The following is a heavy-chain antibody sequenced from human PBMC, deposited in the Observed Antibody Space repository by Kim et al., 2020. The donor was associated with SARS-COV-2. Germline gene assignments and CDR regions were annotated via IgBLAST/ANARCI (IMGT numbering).Heavy chain of an antibody. CDR3: AASYYYDMSADY. V-gene: IGHV1-58*01. J-gene: IGHJ4*02. CDR1: GFIFASSA. CDR2: IVVGSSNT. Sequence: SVKVSCKASGFIFASSAVQWVRQARGQRLELIGWIVVGSSNTTYAQKFQERVTITRDMFTSTAYMELSSLTSEDTAVYYCAASYYYDMSADYWGQGTLVTVSS. D-gene: IGHD3-22*01.